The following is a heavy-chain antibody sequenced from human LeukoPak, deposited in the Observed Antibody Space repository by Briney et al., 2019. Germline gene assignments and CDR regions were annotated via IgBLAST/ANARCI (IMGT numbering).Heavy chain of an antibody. V-gene: IGHV3-48*01. CDR1: GFTFSSYS. J-gene: IGHJ4*02. D-gene: IGHD2-2*01. CDR3: ARGTDSTLFDY. CDR2: ISSSSSTI. Sequence: GGSLRLSCAASGFTFSSYSMNWVRQAPGKGLEWVSYISSSSSTIYYADSVKGRFTISRDNAKNSLYLQMNSLRAEDTAVYYCARGTDSTLFDYWGQGNLVTVSS.